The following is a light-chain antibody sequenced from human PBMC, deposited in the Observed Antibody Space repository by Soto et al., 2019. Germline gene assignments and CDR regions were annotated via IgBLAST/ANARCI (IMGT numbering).Light chain of an antibody. CDR1: SSDVGGYNS. CDR2: DVS. CDR3: CSYAGSYTWV. Sequence: QSALTQPRSVSGSPGQSVTISCTGTSSDVGGYNSVSWYQHHPGKAPKLMIYDVSKRPSGVPDRFSGSKSGNTASLTISGLQAEDEAEYYCCSYAGSYTWVFGGGTKLTVL. V-gene: IGLV2-11*01. J-gene: IGLJ3*02.